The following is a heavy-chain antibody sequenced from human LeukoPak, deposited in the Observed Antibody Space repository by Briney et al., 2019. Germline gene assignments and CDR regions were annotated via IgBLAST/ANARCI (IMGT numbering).Heavy chain of an antibody. V-gene: IGHV4-59*01. D-gene: IGHD3-10*01. CDR1: GGSISGYY. CDR3: ARFLKFYYSSGSYSYYFDY. J-gene: IGHJ4*02. Sequence: SETLSLTCTVSGGSISGYYWSWIRQPPGKGLEWVGYIYYSGSPNYNPSLKSRVTTSIDTSRNQFSLKLSSVTAADTAVYYCARFLKFYYSSGSYSYYFDYWGRGTLVTVSS. CDR2: IYYSGSP.